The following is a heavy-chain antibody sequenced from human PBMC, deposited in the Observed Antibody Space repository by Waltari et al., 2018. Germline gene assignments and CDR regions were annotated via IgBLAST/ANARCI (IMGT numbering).Heavy chain of an antibody. V-gene: IGHV1-2*02. Sequence: QVQLVQSGAEVKKPGASVKVSCKASGYTFTGYYMHWVRQAPGQGLGWMGWINPNSGGTNYAQKFQGRVTMTRDTSISTAYMELSRLRSDDTAVYYCAVVDGIVVVPAAIPLDYWGQGTLVTVSS. CDR2: INPNSGGT. CDR3: AVVDGIVVVPAAIPLDY. CDR1: GYTFTGYY. J-gene: IGHJ4*02. D-gene: IGHD2-2*01.